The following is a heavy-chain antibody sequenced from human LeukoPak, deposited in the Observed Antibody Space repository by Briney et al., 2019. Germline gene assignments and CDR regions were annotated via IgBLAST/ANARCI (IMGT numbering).Heavy chain of an antibody. D-gene: IGHD2-21*01. CDR3: VKDRNCYNRPGDF. CDR2: ISGSGSNT. V-gene: IGHV3-23*01. Sequence: VGSLRLSCAASGFNFGTCAMSWVRQAPGKGLDWVSTISGSGSNTYYAHSVKGRFTISRDNSRNTLYLQMNSVGAEDTALWYWVKDRNCYNRPGDFWGQGTPVTVSS. CDR1: GFNFGTCA. J-gene: IGHJ4*02.